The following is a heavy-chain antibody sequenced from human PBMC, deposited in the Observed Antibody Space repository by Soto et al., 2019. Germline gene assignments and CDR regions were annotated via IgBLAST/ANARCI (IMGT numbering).Heavy chain of an antibody. V-gene: IGHV3-7*01. Sequence: GGSLRLSCAASGFTFSRYWMSWVRQAPGKGLEWVANIKEDGSEKYYLDSVKGRFTISRDNAKNSLYLQMSSLRAEDTAVYYWASWIRVSEVAPGYWGQGTLVTVSS. CDR1: GFTFSRYW. D-gene: IGHD2-2*03. J-gene: IGHJ4*02. CDR3: ASWIRVSEVAPGY. CDR2: IKEDGSEK.